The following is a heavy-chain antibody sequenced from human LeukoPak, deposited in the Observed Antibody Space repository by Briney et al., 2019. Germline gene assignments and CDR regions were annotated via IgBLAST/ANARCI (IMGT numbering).Heavy chain of an antibody. Sequence: GGSLRLSCAASGFSSGDYSMNWVRQAPGKGLEWISYIGISSGNTYYADSVKGRFTISGDTSRTTLYLQMNGLRAEDTAVYYCAKECDYSPGHKFDLWGQGTLVTVSS. CDR1: GFSSGDYS. V-gene: IGHV3-21*05. CDR2: IGISSGNT. CDR3: AKECDYSPGHKFDL. D-gene: IGHD3-10*01. J-gene: IGHJ4*02.